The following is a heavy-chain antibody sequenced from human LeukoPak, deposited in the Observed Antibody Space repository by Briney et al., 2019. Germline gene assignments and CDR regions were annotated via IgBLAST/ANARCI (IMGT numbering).Heavy chain of an antibody. J-gene: IGHJ6*03. CDR3: ARARITTVRGVGYYCYYYMDV. D-gene: IGHD3-10*01. V-gene: IGHV1-69*05. CDR2: IIAIFGTV. CDR1: GGTFSSYA. Sequence: ASVKVSCKASGGTFSSYAISWVRQAPGQGLEWMGGIIAIFGTVNYAQKFQRRVTITTDESTSTAYMELSSLRPEDTAVYYCARARITTVRGVGYYCYYYMDVWGKGTTVTVSS.